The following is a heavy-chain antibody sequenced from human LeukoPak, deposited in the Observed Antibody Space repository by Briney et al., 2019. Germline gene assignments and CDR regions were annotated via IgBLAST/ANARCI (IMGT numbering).Heavy chain of an antibody. CDR1: GYTFTGYY. Sequence: GASVKVSCKASGYTFTGYYMHWVRQAPGQGLEWMGWINPNSGGTNYAQKFQGRVTMTRDTSISTAYMELSRLRSDDTAVYYCARDRYDFWSGYPYYYYYYMDVWGKGTTVTVSS. CDR3: ARDRYDFWSGYPYYYYYYMDV. CDR2: INPNSGGT. D-gene: IGHD3-3*01. J-gene: IGHJ6*03. V-gene: IGHV1-2*02.